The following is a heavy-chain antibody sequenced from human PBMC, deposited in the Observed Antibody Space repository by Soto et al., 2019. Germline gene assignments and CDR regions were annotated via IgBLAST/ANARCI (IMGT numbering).Heavy chain of an antibody. CDR1: GYTFTSYY. CDR3: ARSCSGGSCSHDAFDI. D-gene: IGHD2-15*01. Sequence: ASVKVSCKASGYTFTSYYMHWVRQAPGQGLEWMGIINPSGGSTSYAQKFQGRVTMTRDTSTSTVYMELSSLRSEDTAVFYCARSCSGGSCSHDAFDIWGQGTMVTVSS. J-gene: IGHJ3*02. CDR2: INPSGGST. V-gene: IGHV1-46*03.